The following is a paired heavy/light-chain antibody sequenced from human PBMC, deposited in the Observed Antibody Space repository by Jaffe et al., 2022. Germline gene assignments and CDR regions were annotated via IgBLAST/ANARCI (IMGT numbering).Heavy chain of an antibody. Sequence: EVVLVESGGGLVHPGGSLRLSCAASGFTLSSYEMNWVRQAPGKGLEWVAYIGSGGSTTYYADSVKGRFTISRDNAKNSLYLQMNSLRAEDTALYYCARDTWELRVRSFDYWGQGTLVTVSS. CDR3: ARDTWELRVRSFDY. V-gene: IGHV3-48*03. D-gene: IGHD3-10*01. J-gene: IGHJ4*02. CDR1: GFTLSSYE. CDR2: IGSGGSTT.
Light chain of an antibody. Sequence: SYELTQPPSVSVSPGQTARITCSGDALSKQHTYWYQQKPGQAPVAIIYKDNERPSGIPERFSGSSSGTTVTLTISGVQAEDEADYYCQSTDSDTTSVIFGGGTKLTVL. CDR2: KDN. CDR1: ALSKQH. J-gene: IGLJ2*01. V-gene: IGLV3-25*03. CDR3: QSTDSDTTSVI.